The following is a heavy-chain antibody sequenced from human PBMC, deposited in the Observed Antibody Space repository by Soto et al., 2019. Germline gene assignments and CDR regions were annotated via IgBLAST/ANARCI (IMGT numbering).Heavy chain of an antibody. D-gene: IGHD3-10*01. V-gene: IGHV4-30-4*01. CDR2: IHYSRGT. CDR3: ARVRLQWLGQHVYYYSGMDV. J-gene: IGHJ6*02. CDR1: GGSISSVDYY. Sequence: SETLSLTCTVSGGSISSVDYYWSWIRQPPGKGLEWVGHIHYSRGTDYNPSLKSRLTISLDTSKNLFSLKLSSVTVADTAVYYWARVRLQWLGQHVYYYSGMDVWGQGTTVTVSS.